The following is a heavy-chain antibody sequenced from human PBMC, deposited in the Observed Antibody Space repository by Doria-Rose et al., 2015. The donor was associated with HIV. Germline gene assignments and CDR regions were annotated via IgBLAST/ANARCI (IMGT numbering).Heavy chain of an antibody. CDR3: ARIKSSRWYHKYYFDF. V-gene: IGHV2-26*01. CDR2: IVSDDER. CDR1: GVSLSSPGMG. D-gene: IGHD6-13*01. J-gene: IGHJ4*02. Sequence: QVQLVQSGPVLVKPTETFTLTCTVSGVSLSSPGMGVSWIRQPPGKALEWLANIVSDDERSYKTSLKSRLTISRSTSKSQVVLTMTDMDPVDTATYYCARIKSSRWYHKYYFDFWGQGSLVIVSA.